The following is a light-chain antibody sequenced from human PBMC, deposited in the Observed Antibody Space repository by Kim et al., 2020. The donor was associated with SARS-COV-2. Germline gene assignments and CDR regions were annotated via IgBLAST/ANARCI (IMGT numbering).Light chain of an antibody. CDR3: QKYNSAPLT. Sequence: ASVGDRVTITCRASQSIGNYLAWYQQKPGKVPKLLIYAASTLQSGVPSRFSGSGSGTDFTLTISSLQPEDVATYYCQKYNSAPLTFGQGTKVDIK. CDR1: QSIGNY. CDR2: AAS. V-gene: IGKV1-27*01. J-gene: IGKJ1*01.